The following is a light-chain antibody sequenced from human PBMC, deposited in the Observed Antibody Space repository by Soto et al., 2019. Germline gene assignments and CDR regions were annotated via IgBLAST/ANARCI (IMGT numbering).Light chain of an antibody. CDR1: NRDVGGYNY. CDR3: SSYTSRGTYV. Sequence: QSALSQPASVSGSPGQSITVACTGTNRDVGGYNYVSWYQQHPGKAPKLLIYEVSDRPSGVSDRFSGSKTSNTASLTISGLQAEDGADYYCSSYTSRGTYVFGTGTKLTVL. J-gene: IGLJ1*01. V-gene: IGLV2-14*01. CDR2: EVS.